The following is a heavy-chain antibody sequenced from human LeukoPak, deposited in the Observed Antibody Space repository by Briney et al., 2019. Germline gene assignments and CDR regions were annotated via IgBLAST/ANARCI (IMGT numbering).Heavy chain of an antibody. CDR3: ASYYYGSGSYPGH. Sequence: SETLSLTCTVSGGSISSSSYYWGWIRQPPGKGLEWIGSIYYSGSTYYNPSLKSRVTISVDTSKNQFSLKLSSVTAADTAVYYCASYYYGSGSYPGHWGQGTLVTVSS. CDR1: GGSISSSSYY. CDR2: IYYSGST. D-gene: IGHD3-10*01. J-gene: IGHJ4*02. V-gene: IGHV4-39*07.